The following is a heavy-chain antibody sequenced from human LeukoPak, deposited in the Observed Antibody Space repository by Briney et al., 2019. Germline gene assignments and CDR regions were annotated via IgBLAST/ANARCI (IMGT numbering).Heavy chain of an antibody. CDR2: ISGSGGST. V-gene: IGHV3-23*01. CDR3: AKDFNYYDSSGNPFPFDY. J-gene: IGHJ4*02. CDR1: GFTFSSYA. Sequence: GGSLRLSCAASGFTFSSYAMSWVRQAPGKGLEWVSAISGSGGSTYYADSVKGRFTISRDNSKNTLYLQMNSLRAEDTAVYYCAKDFNYYDSSGNPFPFDYWGQGTLVTVSS. D-gene: IGHD3-22*01.